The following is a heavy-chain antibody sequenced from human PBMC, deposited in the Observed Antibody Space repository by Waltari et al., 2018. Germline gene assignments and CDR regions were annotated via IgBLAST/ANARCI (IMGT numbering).Heavy chain of an antibody. Sequence: PGKGREWIWSIFESGSTDYNPSFYSRVTISVDTSKNQFSLQLSSVTAADTAVYYCARHGRVVDVVVVVAATTIDYWGQGTLVTVSS. CDR2: IFESGST. D-gene: IGHD2-15*01. J-gene: IGHJ4*02. V-gene: IGHV4-39*01. CDR3: ARHGRVVDVVVVVAATTIDY.